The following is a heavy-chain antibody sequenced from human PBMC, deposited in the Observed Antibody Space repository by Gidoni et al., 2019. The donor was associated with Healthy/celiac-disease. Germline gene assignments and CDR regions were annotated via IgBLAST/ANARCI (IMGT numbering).Heavy chain of an antibody. CDR2: IWYDGNNK. J-gene: IGHJ6*02. CDR1: GFTLSSYG. D-gene: IGHD2-2*01. CDR3: ARDPGEPAAMPQRGGYYYYYGMDV. Sequence: QVQLVESGGGVVQPGRSLRLSCAASGFTLSSYGMHWVRQAPGKGLEWVAVIWYDGNNKYYADSVKGRFTISRDNSKNTLYLKMNSLRAEDTAVYYCARDPGEPAAMPQRGGYYYYYGMDVWGQGTTVTVSS. V-gene: IGHV3-33*01.